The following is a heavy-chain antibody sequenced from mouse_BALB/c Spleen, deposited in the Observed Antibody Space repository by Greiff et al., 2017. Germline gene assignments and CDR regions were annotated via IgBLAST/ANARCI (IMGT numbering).Heavy chain of an antibody. J-gene: IGHJ4*01. CDR3: ARSGLGYYYAMDY. D-gene: IGHD3-1*01. CDR1: GFTFSSFG. V-gene: IGHV5-17*02. CDR2: ISSGSSTI. Sequence: EVKLMESGGGLVQPGGSRKLSCAASGFTFSSFGMHWVRQAPEKGLEWVAYISSGSSTIYYADTVKGRFTISRDNPKNTLFLQMTSLRSEDTAMYYCARSGLGYYYAMDYWGQGTSVTVSS.